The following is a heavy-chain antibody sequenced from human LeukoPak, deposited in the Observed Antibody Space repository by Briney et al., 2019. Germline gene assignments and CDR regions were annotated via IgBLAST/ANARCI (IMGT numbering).Heavy chain of an antibody. V-gene: IGHV4-4*07. CDR1: GGSISSYH. Sequence: PSETLSLTCTVSGGSISSYHWSWIRQPAGKGLEWIGRIYTSGSTNYNPSLKSRVTMSVDTSKNQFSLKLSSVTAADTAVYYCARDGVVVPAASLGWFDPWGQGTLVTVSS. J-gene: IGHJ5*02. CDR3: ARDGVVVPAASLGWFDP. D-gene: IGHD2-2*01. CDR2: IYTSGST.